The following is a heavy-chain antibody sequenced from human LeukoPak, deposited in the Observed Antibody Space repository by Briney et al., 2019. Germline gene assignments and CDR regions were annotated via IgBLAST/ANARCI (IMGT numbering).Heavy chain of an antibody. CDR2: ISYDGSNE. Sequence: GGSLRLSCAASGFTFSSYGMHWVRQAPGKGLEWVAVISYDGSNEYYADSVKGRFTISRDNSKNTLYLQMNSLRAEDTAVYYCARVRFLEWLWDNAFDIWGQGTMVTVSS. V-gene: IGHV3-30*03. D-gene: IGHD3-3*01. CDR1: GFTFSSYG. CDR3: ARVRFLEWLWDNAFDI. J-gene: IGHJ3*02.